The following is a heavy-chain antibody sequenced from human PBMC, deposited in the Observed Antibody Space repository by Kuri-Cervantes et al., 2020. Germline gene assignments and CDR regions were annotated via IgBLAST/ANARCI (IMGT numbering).Heavy chain of an antibody. D-gene: IGHD3-3*01. Sequence: GESLKISCAASGFTFSSYAMSWVRQAPGKGLEWVSAISGSGGSTYYADSVKGRFTISRDNSKNTLYLQMNSLRAEDTAVYYCARSGKYYDFWSGYYHPDLDYYYYMDVWGKGTTVTVSS. CDR2: ISGSGGST. V-gene: IGHV3-23*01. CDR1: GFTFSSYA. CDR3: ARSGKYYDFWSGYYHPDLDYYYYMDV. J-gene: IGHJ6*03.